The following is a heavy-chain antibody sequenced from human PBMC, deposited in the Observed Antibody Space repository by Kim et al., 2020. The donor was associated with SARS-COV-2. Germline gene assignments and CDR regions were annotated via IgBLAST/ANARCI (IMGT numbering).Heavy chain of an antibody. J-gene: IGHJ4*02. CDR2: INHSGST. D-gene: IGHD3-3*01. Sequence: SETLSLTCAVYGGSFSGYYWSWIRQPPGKGLEWIGEINHSGSTNYNPSLKSRVTISVDTSKNQFSLKLSSVTAADTAVYYCARAGLRFWRSYFDFWGQGTPVTVSS. CDR3: ARAGLRFWRSYFDF. CDR1: GGSFSGYY. V-gene: IGHV4-34*01.